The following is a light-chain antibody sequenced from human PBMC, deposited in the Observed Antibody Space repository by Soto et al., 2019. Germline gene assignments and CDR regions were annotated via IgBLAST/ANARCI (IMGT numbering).Light chain of an antibody. CDR3: QQYGSSPCT. Sequence: EIVLTQSPGTLSLSPGERATLSCRASQSVNNNYLAWYQQKPGQAPRLLIDVASSRATGIPDRFSGSGSGTDFTLTISRLEPEDFAVYYCQQYGSSPCTFGQGTKLEIK. V-gene: IGKV3-20*01. CDR1: QSVNNNY. J-gene: IGKJ2*01. CDR2: VAS.